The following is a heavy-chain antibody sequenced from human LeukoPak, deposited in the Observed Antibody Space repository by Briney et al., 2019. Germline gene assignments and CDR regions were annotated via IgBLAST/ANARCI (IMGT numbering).Heavy chain of an antibody. J-gene: IGHJ5*02. CDR2: MNPNSGNT. CDR1: GYTFTSYD. V-gene: IGHV1-8*01. Sequence: ASVKVSCKASGYTFTSYDINWVRQATGQGLEWMGWMNPNSGNTGYAQKFQGRVIMTRNTSISTAYMELSSLRSEDTAVYYCARASQAGGFLEWFNWFDPWGQGTLVTVSS. D-gene: IGHD3-3*01. CDR3: ARASQAGGFLEWFNWFDP.